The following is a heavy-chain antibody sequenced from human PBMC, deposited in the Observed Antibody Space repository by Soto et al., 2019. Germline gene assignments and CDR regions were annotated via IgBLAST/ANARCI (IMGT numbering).Heavy chain of an antibody. CDR2: IIPIFGIA. D-gene: IGHD2-21*02. CDR3: ARVGEYCGGACPQYFQH. Sequence: QVQLVQSGAEVKKPGSSVKISCKASGGSFRSNALSWVRQAPGQGLEWMRRIIPIFGIANYAQRFQGRVTITADESTGTAYMELISLRSEDTAVYYCARVGEYCGGACPQYFQHWGQGTLVTVSS. CDR1: GGSFRSNA. V-gene: IGHV1-69*15. J-gene: IGHJ1*01.